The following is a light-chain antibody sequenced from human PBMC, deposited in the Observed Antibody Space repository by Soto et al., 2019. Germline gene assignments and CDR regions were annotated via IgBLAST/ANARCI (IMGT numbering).Light chain of an antibody. CDR3: SSYSGSNHLV. Sequence: QSALTQPPSASGSPGQSVTISCTGTSSDVGGYHYVSWYQQHPGKAPKLMIHEVTKRPSGVPDRFSGSKSVNTASLTVSGLQGEYEADYYCSSYSGSNHLVFGGGTKLTVL. CDR1: SSDVGGYHY. V-gene: IGLV2-8*01. CDR2: EVT. J-gene: IGLJ2*01.